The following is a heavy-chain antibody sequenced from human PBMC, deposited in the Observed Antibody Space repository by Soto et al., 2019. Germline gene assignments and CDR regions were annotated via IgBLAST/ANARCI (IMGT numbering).Heavy chain of an antibody. D-gene: IGHD3-10*01. CDR1: GFSLSTSGVG. CDR2: IFSNDDK. Sequence: QITLKESGPALMKPTQTLTLTCAFSGFSLSTSGVGLGWVRQPPGKALEWLALIFSNDDKRYSPSLMSRLTITKDTSKNQVGLTMTNIDPVDTATYYCSHMRGSGLCGMDVWGQGTTVTVSS. CDR3: SHMRGSGLCGMDV. J-gene: IGHJ6*02. V-gene: IGHV2-5*01.